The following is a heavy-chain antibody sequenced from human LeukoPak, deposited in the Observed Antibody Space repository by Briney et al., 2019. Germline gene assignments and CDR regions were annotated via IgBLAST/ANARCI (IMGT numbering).Heavy chain of an antibody. J-gene: IGHJ4*02. CDR2: LYYMRGA. CDR1: GGSISGYY. V-gene: IGHV4-59*01. CDR3: ARWTTCGGDCQILDY. D-gene: IGHD2-21*02. Sequence: SETLSLTCTVSGGSISGYYWSWSRQPPGKGVEWIGNLYYMRGAWYKSSLKSRVTTSVDTSRNEFSLKLSSVTAADTAVYCCARWTTCGGDCQILDYWGQGILVTVSS.